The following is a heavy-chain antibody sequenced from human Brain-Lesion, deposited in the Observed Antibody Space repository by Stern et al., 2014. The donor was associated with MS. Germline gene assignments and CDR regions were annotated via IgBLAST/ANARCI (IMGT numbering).Heavy chain of an antibody. CDR3: ARDQRGITIFGVGTDYYYLGMDV. CDR2: INPNTGGT. V-gene: IGHV1-2*02. CDR1: GYIFTGYY. J-gene: IGHJ6*02. Sequence: MQLVESGAEVKKPGASVKVSCKTSGYIFTGYYIHWVRQAPGQGLEWMAWINPNTGGTKYAQKFQGRVTMSRDTSISTAYVELSSLTSDDTAVYYCARDQRGITIFGVGTDYYYLGMDVWGQGTTVTVSS. D-gene: IGHD3-3*01.